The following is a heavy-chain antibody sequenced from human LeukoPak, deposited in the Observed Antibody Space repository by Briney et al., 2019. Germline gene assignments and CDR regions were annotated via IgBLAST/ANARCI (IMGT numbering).Heavy chain of an antibody. CDR2: INHSGST. D-gene: IGHD3-16*02. V-gene: IGHV4-34*01. J-gene: IGHJ4*02. Sequence: SETLSLTCAVYGGSFSGYYWSWIRQPPGKGLEWIGEINHSGSTNYNPSLKSRVTISVDTSKNQFSLKLSSVTAADTAVYYCARSPTGGLGELSTGYFDYWGQGTLVTVSS. CDR3: ARSPTGGLGELSTGYFDY. CDR1: GGSFSGYY.